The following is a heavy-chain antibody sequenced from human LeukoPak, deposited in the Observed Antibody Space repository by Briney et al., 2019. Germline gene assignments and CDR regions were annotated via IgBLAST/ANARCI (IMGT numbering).Heavy chain of an antibody. D-gene: IGHD3-3*01. CDR2: IKVDGSDK. V-gene: IGHV3-7*01. CDR1: GFTFVNYW. CDR3: TRGPSSNRFAI. J-gene: IGHJ3*02. Sequence: GGSLSLSCAAPGFTFVNYWMTWVRQAPGKGLEGVANIKVDGSDKYYVDSVKGRFTIPRDNAKNSLYLQMNSLRAEDTAVYYCTRGPSSNRFAIWGQGTMVTVSS.